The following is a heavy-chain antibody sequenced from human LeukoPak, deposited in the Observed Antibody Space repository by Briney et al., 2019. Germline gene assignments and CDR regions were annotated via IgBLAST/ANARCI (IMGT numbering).Heavy chain of an antibody. D-gene: IGHD1-26*01. CDR3: ARMWEVPNWFDP. J-gene: IGHJ5*02. V-gene: IGHV3-11*01. CDR1: GFTFSDYY. CDR2: IGSSGSTI. Sequence: GGSLRLSCAASGFTFSDYYMSWIRQAPGKGLEWVSYIGSSGSTIYYADSVKGRFTISRDNAKNSLYLQMNSLRAEDTAVYYCARMWEVPNWFDPWGQGTLVTVSS.